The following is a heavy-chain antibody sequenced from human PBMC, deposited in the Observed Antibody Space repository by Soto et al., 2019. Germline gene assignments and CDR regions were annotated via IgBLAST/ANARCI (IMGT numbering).Heavy chain of an antibody. CDR3: ARDHRWGYEYGDYGDS. CDR1: GFSLDEYG. D-gene: IGHD4-17*01. J-gene: IGHJ5*01. Sequence: EVQLVESGGDVVRPGGSLRLACAVSGFSLDEYGMSWVRQAPGKGPEWVSGMHRNGGSTGYADSVKGRFTISRDDAKNSLYLQMNSLRAEDTAFYYCARDHRWGYEYGDYGDSWGHGTLVTVSS. CDR2: MHRNGGST. V-gene: IGHV3-20*04.